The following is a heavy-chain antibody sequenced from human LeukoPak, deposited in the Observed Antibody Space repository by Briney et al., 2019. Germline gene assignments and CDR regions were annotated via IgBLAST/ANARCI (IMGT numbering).Heavy chain of an antibody. D-gene: IGHD3-3*01. CDR3: ARAIGVRFLEWLWHFDY. Sequence: ASVKVSCKASGGTFSSYVISWVRQAPGQGLEWMGGIIPIFGTANYAQKFQGRVTITADESTSTAYMELSSLRSEDTAVYYCARAIGVRFLEWLWHFDYWGQGTLVTVSS. V-gene: IGHV1-69*13. J-gene: IGHJ4*02. CDR2: IIPIFGTA. CDR1: GGTFSSYV.